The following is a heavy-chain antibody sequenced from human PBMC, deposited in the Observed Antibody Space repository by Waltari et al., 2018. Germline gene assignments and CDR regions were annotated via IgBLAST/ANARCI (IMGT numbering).Heavy chain of an antibody. CDR3: AKGAYSGYNLYWYFDF. J-gene: IGHJ2*01. CDR2: ISSGGGST. V-gene: IGHV3-23*01. Sequence: EVQLLESGGGLVQPGGSLRLSCAASGFTFSSYAMSWVRQAPGKGLEWVSAISSGGGSTYYVDSVKGRFTISRDSSKNTLYLQMNSLRAEDTAVYYCAKGAYSGYNLYWYFDFWGRGTLVTVSS. CDR1: GFTFSSYA. D-gene: IGHD5-12*01.